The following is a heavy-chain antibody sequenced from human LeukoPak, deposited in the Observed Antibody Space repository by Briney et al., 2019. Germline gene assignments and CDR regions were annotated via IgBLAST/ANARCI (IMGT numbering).Heavy chain of an antibody. CDR1: GFSFSSYA. CDR2: ISKSSTYI. CDR3: ASQSFARFDP. J-gene: IGHJ5*02. V-gene: IGHV3-21*06. D-gene: IGHD3-16*01. Sequence: TGGSLRLSCAASGFSFSSYAMTWVRQAPGKGLEWLSSISKSSTYIYYADSVKGRFTISRDNAKNSLYLRISSLRAEDTAVYYCASQSFARFDPWGQGTLVTVSS.